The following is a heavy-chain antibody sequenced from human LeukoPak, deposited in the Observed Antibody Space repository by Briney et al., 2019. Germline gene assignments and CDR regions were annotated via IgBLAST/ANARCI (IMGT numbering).Heavy chain of an antibody. Sequence: TGGTLRLSCAASGFTFSSYDMHWVRQATGKGLEWVSAIATAGDTYYPGSVKGRFTISRENAKNSLYLQMNSLRAGDTAVYYCARGGYCSSTSCYYYGMDVWGQGTTVTVSS. CDR2: IATAGDT. J-gene: IGHJ6*02. V-gene: IGHV3-13*04. D-gene: IGHD2-2*01. CDR3: ARGGYCSSTSCYYYGMDV. CDR1: GFTFSSYD.